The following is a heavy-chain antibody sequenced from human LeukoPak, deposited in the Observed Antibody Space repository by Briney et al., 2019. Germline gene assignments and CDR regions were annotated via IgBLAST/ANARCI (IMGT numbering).Heavy chain of an antibody. V-gene: IGHV3-74*01. CDR2: INSDGSST. J-gene: IGHJ4*02. Sequence: GGSLRLSCGASGFTFSSYWMHWVRQAPGKGLVWVSHINSDGSSTSYADSVKGRFTISRDNAKNTLDLQMNSLRAEDTAVYYCARDYYDSSFGYWGQGTLVTVSS. CDR1: GFTFSSYW. D-gene: IGHD3-10*01. CDR3: ARDYYDSSFGY.